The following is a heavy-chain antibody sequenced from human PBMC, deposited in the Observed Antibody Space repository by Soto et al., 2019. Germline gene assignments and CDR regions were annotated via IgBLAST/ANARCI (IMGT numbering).Heavy chain of an antibody. CDR2: IYYSGST. J-gene: IGHJ4*02. D-gene: IGHD3-3*01. CDR1: GGSISSGGYY. Sequence: QVQLQESGPGLVKPSQTLSLTCTVSGGSISSGGYYWSWIRQHPGKGLEWIGYIYYSGSTYYNPSLKSGVTRSVDPSKNQFSLKLSSVTAADTAVYYCARASYYDFWSGYYNSKKYYFDYWGQGTLVTVSS. V-gene: IGHV4-31*03. CDR3: ARASYYDFWSGYYNSKKYYFDY.